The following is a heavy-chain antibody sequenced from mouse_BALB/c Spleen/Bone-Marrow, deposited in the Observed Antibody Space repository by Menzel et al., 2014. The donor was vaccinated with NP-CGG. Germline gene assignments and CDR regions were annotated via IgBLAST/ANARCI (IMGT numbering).Heavy chain of an antibody. CDR2: IYPGSGSI. V-gene: IGHV1-77*01. J-gene: IGHJ3*01. CDR3: AGELRFGY. Sequence: LVESVPELVKPGASVKMSCKASGYTFTDYVISWVKQRTGQGLEWIGEIYPGSGSIYYNEKFKGKATLTADKSSNTAYMQLSSLTSEDSAVYFCAGELRFGYWGQGTLVTVSA. CDR1: GYTFTDYV.